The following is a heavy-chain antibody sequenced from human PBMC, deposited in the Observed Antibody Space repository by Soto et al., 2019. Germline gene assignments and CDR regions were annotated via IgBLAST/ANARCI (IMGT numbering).Heavy chain of an antibody. CDR2: INPSGGST. CDR1: GYTFTSCY. J-gene: IGHJ3*02. Sequence: ASVKVSWKESGYTFTSCYMHWVRQAPGQGLECMGIINPSGGSTSYAQKFQGRVTMTRDTSTSTVYMELSSLRPEDTAVYYCARDPRIVVTAIPPSSGAFDIWG. V-gene: IGHV1-46*01. CDR3: ARDPRIVVTAIPPSSGAFDI. D-gene: IGHD2-21*02.